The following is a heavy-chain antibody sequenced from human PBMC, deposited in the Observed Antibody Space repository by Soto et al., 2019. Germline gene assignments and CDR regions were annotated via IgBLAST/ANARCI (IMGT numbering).Heavy chain of an antibody. CDR3: ARVVTGRAFDI. CDR1: GGTFSSYA. J-gene: IGHJ3*02. CDR2: IIPIFGTA. Sequence: ASVKVSCKASGGTFSSYAISWVRQAPGQGLEWMEGIIPIFGTANCAQKFQGRVTITADESTSTAYMELSSLRSEDTAVYYCARVVTGRAFDIWGQGTMVTVSS. D-gene: IGHD1-1*01. V-gene: IGHV1-69*13.